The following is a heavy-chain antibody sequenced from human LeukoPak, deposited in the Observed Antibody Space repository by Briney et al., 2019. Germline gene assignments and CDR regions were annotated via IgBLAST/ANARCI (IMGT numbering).Heavy chain of an antibody. Sequence: GAAVKVSCKASGYTFTSYGISWVRQAPGQGLEWMGWISAYNGNTNYAQKLQGRVTMTTDTSTTTAYMELRRLRSDDTAVYYCARVYRDSSTWSKYYFDYWGQGTLVTVSS. J-gene: IGHJ4*02. D-gene: IGHD6-13*01. CDR3: ARVYRDSSTWSKYYFDY. CDR2: ISAYNGNT. V-gene: IGHV1-18*01. CDR1: GYTFTSYG.